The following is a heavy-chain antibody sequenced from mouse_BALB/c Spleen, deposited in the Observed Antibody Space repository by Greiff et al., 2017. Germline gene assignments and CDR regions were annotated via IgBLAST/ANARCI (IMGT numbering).Heavy chain of an antibody. Sequence: EVQLQQSGAELVRSGASVKLSCTASGFNIKDYYMHWVKQRPEQGLEWIGWIDPENGDTEYAPKFQGKATMTADTSSNTAYLQLSSLTSEDTAVYYGNAPYGNSFAWFAYWGQGTTLTVSS. CDR2: IDPENGDT. D-gene: IGHD2-1*01. CDR3: NAPYGNSFAWFAY. J-gene: IGHJ2*01. CDR1: GFNIKDYY. V-gene: IGHV14-4*02.